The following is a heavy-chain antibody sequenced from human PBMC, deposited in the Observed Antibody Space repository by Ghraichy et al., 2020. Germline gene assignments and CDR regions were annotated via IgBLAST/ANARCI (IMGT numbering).Heavy chain of an antibody. Sequence: ETLSLTCAVSGGSISSSNWWSWVRQPPGKGLEWIGEIYHSGSTNYNPSLKSRVTISVDKSKNQFSLKLSSVTAADTAVYYCARVGYDFWSGYYMGVDYWGQGTLVTVSS. V-gene: IGHV4-4*02. CDR2: IYHSGST. CDR1: GGSISSSNW. CDR3: ARVGYDFWSGYYMGVDY. J-gene: IGHJ4*02. D-gene: IGHD3-3*01.